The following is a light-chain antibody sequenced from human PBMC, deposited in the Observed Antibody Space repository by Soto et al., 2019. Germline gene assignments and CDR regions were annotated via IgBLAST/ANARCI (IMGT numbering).Light chain of an antibody. CDR1: QDISNY. J-gene: IGKJ5*01. V-gene: IGKV1-33*01. CDR2: DAS. Sequence: DIQMTQSPSSLSASVGDRVTITCQASQDISNYLNWYQQKPGKAPKLLIYDASNLETGVPSRFSGSGSAPDFTFTITSLQPEDIATYYCQQYKHLITFGQGTRLEIK. CDR3: QQYKHLIT.